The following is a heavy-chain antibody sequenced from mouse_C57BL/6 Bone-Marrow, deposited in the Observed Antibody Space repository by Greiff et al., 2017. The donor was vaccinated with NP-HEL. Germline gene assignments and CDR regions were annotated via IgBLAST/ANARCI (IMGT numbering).Heavy chain of an antibody. CDR1: GFTFSDYG. J-gene: IGHJ3*01. CDR2: ISNLAYSI. V-gene: IGHV5-15*01. CDR3: ARLGYGYEAGFAY. Sequence: EVQGVESGGGLVQPGGSLKLSCAASGFTFSDYGMAWVRQAPRKGPEWVAFISNLAYSIYYADTVTGRFTISRENAKNTLYLEMSSLRSEDTAMYYCARLGYGYEAGFAYWGQGTLVTVSA. D-gene: IGHD2-2*01.